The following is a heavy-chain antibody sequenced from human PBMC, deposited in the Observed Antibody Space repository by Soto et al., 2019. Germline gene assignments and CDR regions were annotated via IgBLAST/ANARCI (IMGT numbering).Heavy chain of an antibody. V-gene: IGHV1-18*01. Sequence: QVQLVQSGAEVKKPGASVKVSCKTSGYNFTTYGVSWVRQAPGQGLEWMGWLSGHNGHTNYAQTFQGRVTMTTDTSTTTAYMELRSLRSDDTPVYYCASYQPYSTGYYYFDHWGQGTLAIVTS. D-gene: IGHD6-19*01. CDR1: GYNFTTYG. CDR3: ASYQPYSTGYYYFDH. CDR2: LSGHNGHT. J-gene: IGHJ4*02.